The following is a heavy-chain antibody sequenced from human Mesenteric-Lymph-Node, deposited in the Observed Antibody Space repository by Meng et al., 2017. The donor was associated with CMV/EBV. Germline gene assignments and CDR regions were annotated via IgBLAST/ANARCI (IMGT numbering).Heavy chain of an antibody. Sequence: GGSLRLSCAASGFTFDAYTMHWVRQAPGKGLEWVSLISWDGGSTYYADSVKGRFTISRDNSKNSLYLKMNSLRTEDTALYYCAKDIWMATIPGGFDNWGQGTLVTVSS. J-gene: IGHJ4*02. D-gene: IGHD5-24*01. CDR3: AKDIWMATIPGGFDN. CDR1: GFTFDAYT. V-gene: IGHV3-43*01. CDR2: ISWDGGST.